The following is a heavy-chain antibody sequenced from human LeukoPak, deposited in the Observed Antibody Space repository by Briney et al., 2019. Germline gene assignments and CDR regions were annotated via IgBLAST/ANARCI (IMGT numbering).Heavy chain of an antibody. Sequence: ASVKVSCKASGGTFSSYAISWVRQAPGQGLEWMGGIIPIFGTANYAQKFQGRVTITADKSTSTAYMELSSLRSEDTAVYYCARGPYYDSSGYYPSFDYWGQGTLVTVSS. CDR1: GGTFSSYA. J-gene: IGHJ4*02. D-gene: IGHD3-22*01. V-gene: IGHV1-69*06. CDR2: IIPIFGTA. CDR3: ARGPYYDSSGYYPSFDY.